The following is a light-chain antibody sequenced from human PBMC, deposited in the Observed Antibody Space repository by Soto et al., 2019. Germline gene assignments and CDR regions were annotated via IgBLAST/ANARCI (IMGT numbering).Light chain of an antibody. CDR3: SSYTSSSTYV. CDR2: DVS. J-gene: IGLJ1*01. CDR1: SSDVGGYNY. V-gene: IGLV2-14*01. Sequence: QSALTQPASVSGSPGQSITISFTGTSSDVGGYNYVSWYQQHPGKAPKLMIYDVSNRPSGVSNRFSGSKSGNTASLTISGLHAEDEADYYCSSYTSSSTYVFGTGTKLTVL.